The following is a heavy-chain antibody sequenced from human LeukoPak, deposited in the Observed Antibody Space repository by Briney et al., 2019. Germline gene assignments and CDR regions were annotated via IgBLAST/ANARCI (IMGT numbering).Heavy chain of an antibody. CDR2: IKQDGSEK. D-gene: IGHD2-2*01. CDR3: ARDPGSTLGNWFDP. Sequence: GGSLRLSCAASGFTFSSYWMSWVHQAPGKGLEWVANIKQDGSEKYYVDSVKGRFTISRDNAKNSLYLQMNSLRAEDTAVYYCARDPGSTLGNWFDPWGQGTLVTVSS. J-gene: IGHJ5*02. V-gene: IGHV3-7*01. CDR1: GFTFSSYW.